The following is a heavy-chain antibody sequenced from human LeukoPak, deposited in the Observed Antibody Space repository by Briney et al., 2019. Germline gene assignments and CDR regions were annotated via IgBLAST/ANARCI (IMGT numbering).Heavy chain of an antibody. V-gene: IGHV4-4*07. J-gene: IGHJ4*02. CDR1: GGSINSYY. D-gene: IGHD1-26*01. CDR3: ARGIVGATGDYSFDY. Sequence: SETLSLTCTVSGGSINSYYWTWIRQPAGKGLEWIGRIYTSGSTNYNPSLKSRVTMSIVTSKNQFSLKLSSVTAADTAVYYCARGIVGATGDYSFDYWGQGTLVTVSS. CDR2: IYTSGST.